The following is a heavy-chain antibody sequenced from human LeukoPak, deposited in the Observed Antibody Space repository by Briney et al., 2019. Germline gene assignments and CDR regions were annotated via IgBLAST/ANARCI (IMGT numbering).Heavy chain of an antibody. V-gene: IGHV3-23*01. D-gene: IGHD3-22*01. J-gene: IGHJ3*02. Sequence: SGGSLRLSCAASGFMFTHHGMHWVRQAPGKGLEWVSAISGSGGSTYYADSVKGRFTISRDNSKNTLYLQMNSLRAEDTAVYYCAKDRYYDSSGDAFDIWGQGTMVTVSS. CDR3: AKDRYYDSSGDAFDI. CDR1: GFMFTHHG. CDR2: ISGSGGST.